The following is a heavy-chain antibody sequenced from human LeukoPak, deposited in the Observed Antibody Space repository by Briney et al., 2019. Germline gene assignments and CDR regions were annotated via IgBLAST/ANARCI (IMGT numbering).Heavy chain of an antibody. CDR1: GFTFSSNY. J-gene: IGHJ4*02. V-gene: IGHV3-66*01. Sequence: GGSLRLSCAASGFTFSSNYKSWVRQAPGKGLEWVSVIYSGGSTYYADSVKGRFTISRDNSKNTLFLQMNSLRAEDTAVYYCARSRGDYWGQGTLVTVSS. D-gene: IGHD3-10*01. CDR2: IYSGGST. CDR3: ARSRGDY.